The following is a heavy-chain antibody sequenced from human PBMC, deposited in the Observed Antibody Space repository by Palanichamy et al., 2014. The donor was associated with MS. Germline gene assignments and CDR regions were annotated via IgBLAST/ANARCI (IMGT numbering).Heavy chain of an antibody. D-gene: IGHD3-3*01. Sequence: QMQLVQSGPEVKKPGTSVKVSCKASGFTFTSSAVQWVRQARGQRLEWIGWIVVGSGDTNYAQKFQERVTITRDMSTSTAYMELSSLRSEDTAVYYCAATSYYDFWSGFRSPMDVWGKGTTVTASS. J-gene: IGHJ6*03. V-gene: IGHV1-58*01. CDR2: IVVGSGDT. CDR3: AATSYYDFWSGFRSPMDV. CDR1: GFTFTSSA.